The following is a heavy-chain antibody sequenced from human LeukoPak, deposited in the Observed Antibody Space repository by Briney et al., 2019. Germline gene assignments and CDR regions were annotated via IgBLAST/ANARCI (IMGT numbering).Heavy chain of an antibody. J-gene: IGHJ4*02. Sequence: GGSLRLSCAASGFTFSSYGMHWVRQAPGKGLEWVAVIWYDGSNKYYADSVKGRFTISRDNSKNTLYLQMNSLRAEDTAVYYCARDGFPLPYDDWGQGTLVTVSS. CDR3: ARDGFPLPYDD. CDR1: GFTFSSYG. CDR2: IWYDGSNK. V-gene: IGHV3-33*01.